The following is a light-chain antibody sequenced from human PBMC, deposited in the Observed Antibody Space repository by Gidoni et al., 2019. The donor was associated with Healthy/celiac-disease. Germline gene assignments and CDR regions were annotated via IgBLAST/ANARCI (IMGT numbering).Light chain of an antibody. CDR2: LGS. CDR1: QSLLHSNGYNS. CDR3: MQALQTPRT. Sequence: DIVMTQFPLSLPVTPGEPASISCRSSQSLLHSNGYNSLDGYLQKPGQSPQLLIYLGSNRASGVPDRFSGSGSGTDFTLKISKVEAEDVGVYYCMQALQTPRTFGPGTKVDIK. V-gene: IGKV2-28*01. J-gene: IGKJ3*01.